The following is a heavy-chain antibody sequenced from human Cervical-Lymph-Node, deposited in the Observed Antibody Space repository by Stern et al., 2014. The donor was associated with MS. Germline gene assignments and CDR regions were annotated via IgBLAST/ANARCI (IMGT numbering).Heavy chain of an antibody. J-gene: IGHJ4*02. V-gene: IGHV3-7*01. Sequence: EVQLVQSGGGLAQPGGSLRLSCAASGLSFSDYWMSWVRQAPGKGLEWVAYIKQDGSEKYYLDYVKGRFTIPRDNTKTSLSLLLNSLRAKDTAFYYCARGRDYFGPWGQGTLVTVSS. CDR2: IKQDGSEK. CDR3: ARGRDYFGP. CDR1: GLSFSDYW.